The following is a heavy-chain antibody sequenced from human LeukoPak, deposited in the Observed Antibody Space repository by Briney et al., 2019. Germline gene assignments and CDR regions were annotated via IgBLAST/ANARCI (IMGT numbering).Heavy chain of an antibody. D-gene: IGHD5-18*01. CDR1: GYTFTGYY. CDR3: ARFPRVYSYGFDY. V-gene: IGHV1-2*06. CDR2: TNPNSGGT. J-gene: IGHJ4*02. Sequence: GASVKVSCKASGYTFTGYYMHWVRQAPGQGLEWMGRTNPNSGGTNYAQKFQGRVTMTRDTSISTAYMELSRLRSDDTAVYYCARFPRVYSYGFDYWGQGTLVTVSS.